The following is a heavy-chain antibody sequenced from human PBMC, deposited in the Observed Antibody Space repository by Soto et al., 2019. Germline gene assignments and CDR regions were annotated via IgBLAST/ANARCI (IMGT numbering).Heavy chain of an antibody. Sequence: GGSLRLSCAASGFTFSSYAMHWVRQAPGNGLEWVAVISYDGSNKYYADSVKGRFTISRDNSKNTLYLQMNSLRAEDTAVYYCAKDTALAVAGPPDAFDIWGQGTMVTVSS. CDR3: AKDTALAVAGPPDAFDI. J-gene: IGHJ3*02. CDR1: GFTFSSYA. V-gene: IGHV3-30-3*01. D-gene: IGHD6-19*01. CDR2: ISYDGSNK.